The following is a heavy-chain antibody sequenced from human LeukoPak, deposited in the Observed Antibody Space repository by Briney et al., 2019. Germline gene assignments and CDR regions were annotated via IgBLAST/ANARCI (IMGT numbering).Heavy chain of an antibody. V-gene: IGHV3-9*01. J-gene: IGHJ4*02. D-gene: IGHD2-15*01. Sequence: GGSLRLSCAASGFSFGDYAMHWVRQAPGKGLEWVSTISWNGARVGYADSVKGRFTISRDNAKNSLYLQVNSLRDEDTALYHCAKDLAGCSGSSCYGGFDYWGQGTLVTVSS. CDR1: GFSFGDYA. CDR3: AKDLAGCSGSSCYGGFDY. CDR2: ISWNGARV.